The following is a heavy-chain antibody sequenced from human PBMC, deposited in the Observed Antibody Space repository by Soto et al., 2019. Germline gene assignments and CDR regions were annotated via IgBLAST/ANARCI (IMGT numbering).Heavy chain of an antibody. CDR1: GGSISSSSYY. CDR2: IYYSGST. Sequence: SETLSLTCSVSGGSISSSSYYWGWIRQPPGKGLQWIGTIYYSGSTYYNPSLKSRVTISVDTSKKQFSLKLSSVTAADTAVYYCASSDGGSTIDYWGQGALVTVSS. V-gene: IGHV4-39*01. CDR3: ASSDGGSTIDY. J-gene: IGHJ4*02.